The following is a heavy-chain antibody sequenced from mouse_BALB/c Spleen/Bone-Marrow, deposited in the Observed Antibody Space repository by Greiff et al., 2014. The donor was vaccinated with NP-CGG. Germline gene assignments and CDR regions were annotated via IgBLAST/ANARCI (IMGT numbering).Heavy chain of an antibody. J-gene: IGHJ3*01. CDR3: ARDYYGSSYGFAY. V-gene: IGHV1-18*01. D-gene: IGHD1-1*01. CDR2: INPYNGGT. Sequence: VQLQQSGPELVKPGASMKISCKASGYSFTGYTMNWVKQSHGKSLEWIGLINPYNGGTSYNQKFKGKATLTVDKSSSTAYMELPSLTSEDSAVYYCARDYYGSSYGFAYWGQGTLVTVSA. CDR1: GYSFTGYT.